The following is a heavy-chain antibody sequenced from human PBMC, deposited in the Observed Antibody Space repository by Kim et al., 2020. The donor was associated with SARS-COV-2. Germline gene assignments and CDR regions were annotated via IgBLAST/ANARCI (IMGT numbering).Heavy chain of an antibody. Sequence: ADSVRGRFTISRDKSKVTVYLQMNSLRAEDTAVYYCARGDSTTSYYYYMDVWGKGTTVTVSS. D-gene: IGHD6-13*01. CDR3: ARGDSTTSYYYYMDV. J-gene: IGHJ6*03. V-gene: IGHV3-30*07.